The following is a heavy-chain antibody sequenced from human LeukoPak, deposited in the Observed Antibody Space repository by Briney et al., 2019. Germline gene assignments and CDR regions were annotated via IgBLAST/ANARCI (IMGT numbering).Heavy chain of an antibody. D-gene: IGHD1-26*01. J-gene: IGHJ5*02. CDR1: AGSISNYY. Sequence: SETLSLTCTVSAGSISNYYWSWIRQPAGKGLEWIWRIYSSGSTNCSPSLKSRVPISVEKSNNQFSLKLSSVTAADTAMYYCAGGLVGTTGEQNWFDPWGQGTLVTVSP. V-gene: IGHV4-4*07. CDR3: AGGLVGTTGEQNWFDP. CDR2: IYSSGST.